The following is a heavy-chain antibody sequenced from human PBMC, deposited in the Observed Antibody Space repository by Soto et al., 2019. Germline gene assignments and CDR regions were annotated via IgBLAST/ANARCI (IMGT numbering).Heavy chain of an antibody. V-gene: IGHV5-10-1*01. CDR3: ARLPIVGPAAPGMDV. J-gene: IGHJ6*02. Sequence: GESLKISCKGSGYSFTSYWISWVRQMPGKGLEWMGRIDPSDSYTNYSPSFQGHVTISADKSISTAYLQWSSLKASDTAMYYCARLPIVGPAAPGMDVWGQGTTVIVSS. CDR1: GYSFTSYW. D-gene: IGHD2-2*01. CDR2: IDPSDSYT.